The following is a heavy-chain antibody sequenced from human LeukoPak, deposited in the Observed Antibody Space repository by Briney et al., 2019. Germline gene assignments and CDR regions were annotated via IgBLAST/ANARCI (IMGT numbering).Heavy chain of an antibody. CDR2: NNPNSGGT. J-gene: IGHJ6*03. CDR1: GYTFTGYY. Sequence: ASVKVSCKASGYTFTGYYMHWVRQAPGQGLEWMGWNNPNSGGTNYAQKFQGRATMTRDTSISTAYMELNRLRSDDTAVYYCARASGDSCTSSTCFKSLYYYYMDVWGKGTTVTVSS. V-gene: IGHV1-2*02. D-gene: IGHD2-2*01. CDR3: ARASGDSCTSSTCFKSLYYYYMDV.